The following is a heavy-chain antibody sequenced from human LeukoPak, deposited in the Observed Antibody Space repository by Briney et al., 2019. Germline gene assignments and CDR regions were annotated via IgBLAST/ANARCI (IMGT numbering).Heavy chain of an antibody. V-gene: IGHV3-74*01. CDR3: ARGAMPDY. CDR1: GFTFSSYW. CDR2: INTDGSTT. Sequence: GGSLRLSCAASGFTFSSYWMNWVRQVPGKGLVWVSRINTDGSTTNYADSEKGRFTISRDNAKNTLYLQMNSLRVEDTAVYYCARGAMPDYWGQGTLVTVPS. J-gene: IGHJ4*02. D-gene: IGHD2-2*01.